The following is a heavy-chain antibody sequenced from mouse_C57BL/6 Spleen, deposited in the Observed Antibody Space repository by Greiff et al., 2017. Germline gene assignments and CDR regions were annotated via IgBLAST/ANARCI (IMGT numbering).Heavy chain of an antibody. CDR1: GYTFTDYY. J-gene: IGHJ1*03. CDR3: ARKLYYDYDWYFDV. CDR2: INPNNGGT. V-gene: IGHV1-26*01. Sequence: VQLQQSGPELVKPGASVKISCKASGYTFTDYYMNWVKQSHGKSLEWIGDINPNNGGTSYNQKFKGKATLTVDKSSSTAYMELRSLTSEDSAVYYCARKLYYDYDWYFDVWGTGTTVTVSS. D-gene: IGHD2-4*01.